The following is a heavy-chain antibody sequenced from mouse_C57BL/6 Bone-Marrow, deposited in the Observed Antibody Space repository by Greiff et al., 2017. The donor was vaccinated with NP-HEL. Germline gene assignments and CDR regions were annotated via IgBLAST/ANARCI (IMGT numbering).Heavy chain of an antibody. CDR2: INPSTGGT. J-gene: IGHJ4*01. CDR3: AREGSGYVGDY. CDR1: GYSFTGYY. D-gene: IGHD3-2*02. V-gene: IGHV1-42*01. Sequence: VHVKQSGPELVKPGASVKISCKASGYSFTGYYMNWVKQSPEKSLEWIGEINPSTGGTTYNQKFKAKATLTVDKSSSTAYMQLKSLTSEDSAVYYCAREGSGYVGDYWGQGTSVTVSS.